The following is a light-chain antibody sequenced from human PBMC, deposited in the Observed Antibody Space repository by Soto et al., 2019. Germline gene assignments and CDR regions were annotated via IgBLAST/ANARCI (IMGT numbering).Light chain of an antibody. CDR3: HQHNSWPRT. CDR1: QAISNC. J-gene: IGKJ1*01. V-gene: IGKV1-27*01. CDR2: LAS. Sequence: EISLTQSPTPLSSSPGDRVTFACRASQAISNCLDWYQQKPGKAPKLLIYLASNWQTGVPARFSGSGSGTDFTLTISGVQPEDVAAYYCHQHNSWPRTFGQGTKVDIK.